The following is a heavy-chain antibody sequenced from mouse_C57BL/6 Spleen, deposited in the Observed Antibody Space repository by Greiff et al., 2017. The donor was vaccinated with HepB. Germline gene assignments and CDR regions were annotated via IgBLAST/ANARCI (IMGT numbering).Heavy chain of an antibody. V-gene: IGHV5-6*01. CDR1: GFTFRSYG. CDR3: ARQDDYGDAMDY. D-gene: IGHD2-4*01. CDR2: ISSGGSYT. Sequence: EVKLMESGGDLVKPGGSLNLSCAASGFTFRSYGMSWVRQTPDKRLEWVATISSGGSYTYYPDSVKGRFTISRDNAKNTLYLQMSSLKSEDTAMYYCARQDDYGDAMDYWGQGTSVTVSS. J-gene: IGHJ4*01.